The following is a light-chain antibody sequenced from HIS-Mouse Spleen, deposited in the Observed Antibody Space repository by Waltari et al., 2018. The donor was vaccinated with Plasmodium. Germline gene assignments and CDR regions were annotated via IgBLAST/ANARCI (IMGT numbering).Light chain of an antibody. CDR1: QRVSSN. CDR2: GAS. V-gene: IGKV3-15*01. J-gene: IGKJ3*01. CDR3: QQYNNWSFT. Sequence: IVMAQSPATLSVSPGDRATLSCRASQRVSSNLAWYQQKPGQAPRLLIYGASTRATGIPARFSGSGSGTEFTLTISSLQSEDFAVYYCQQYNNWSFTFGPGTKVDIK.